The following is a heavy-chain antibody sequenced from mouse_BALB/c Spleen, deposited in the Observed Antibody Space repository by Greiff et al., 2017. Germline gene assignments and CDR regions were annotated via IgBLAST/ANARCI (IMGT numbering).Heavy chain of an antibody. J-gene: IGHJ3*01. Sequence: QVQLQQSGPGLVQPSQSLSITCTVSGFSLTSYGVHWVRQSPGKGLEWLGVIWSGGSTDYNAAFISRLSISKDNSKSQVFFKMNSLQANDTAIYYCARNRELGWFAYWGQGTLVTVSA. CDR1: GFSLTSYG. V-gene: IGHV2-2*02. CDR3: ARNRELGWFAY. D-gene: IGHD3-1*01. CDR2: IWSGGST.